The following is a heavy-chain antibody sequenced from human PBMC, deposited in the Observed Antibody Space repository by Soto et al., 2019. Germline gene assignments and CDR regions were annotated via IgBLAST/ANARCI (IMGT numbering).Heavy chain of an antibody. CDR2: ISGTSVYI. CDR3: AREGALKPFSS. Sequence: GGSLRLSCVASGFTFSNYNMHWVRQAPGKGLEWVSHISGTSVYIHYADSVKGRFTISRDNAKNSVYLQMDSLRVEDTAVYYCAREGALKPFSSWGQGALVAVSS. V-gene: IGHV3-21*01. J-gene: IGHJ5*02. CDR1: GFTFSNYN.